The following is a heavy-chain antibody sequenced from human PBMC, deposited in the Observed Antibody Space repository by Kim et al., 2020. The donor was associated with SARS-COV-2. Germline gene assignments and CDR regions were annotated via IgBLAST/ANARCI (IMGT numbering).Heavy chain of an antibody. CDR2: INHSGST. Sequence: SETLSLTCAVYGGSFSGYYWSWIRQPPGKGLEWIGEINHSGSTNYNPSLKSRVTISVDTSKNQFSLKLSSVTAADTAVYYCARVSLYYDILTGITENAFDIWGQGTMVTVSS. CDR3: ARVSLYYDILTGITENAFDI. CDR1: GGSFSGYY. D-gene: IGHD3-9*01. V-gene: IGHV4-34*01. J-gene: IGHJ3*02.